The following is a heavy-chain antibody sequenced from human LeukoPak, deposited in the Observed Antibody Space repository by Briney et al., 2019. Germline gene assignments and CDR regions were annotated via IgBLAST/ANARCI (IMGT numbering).Heavy chain of an antibody. CDR2: ISSSGSTI. D-gene: IGHD4-17*01. J-gene: IGHJ4*02. CDR3: AKERYYGDYFLGY. CDR1: GFTFSSYE. V-gene: IGHV3-48*03. Sequence: QPGGSLRLSCAASGFTFSSYEMNWVRQAPGKGLEWVSYISSSGSTIYYADSVKGRFTISRDNAKNSLSLQVNSLSAEDTAVYYCAKERYYGDYFLGYWGQGTLVTVSS.